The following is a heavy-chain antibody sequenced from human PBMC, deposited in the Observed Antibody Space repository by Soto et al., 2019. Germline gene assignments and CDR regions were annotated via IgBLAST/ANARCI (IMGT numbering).Heavy chain of an antibody. CDR3: TTQRLGYCSSTSCYGPPIRYY. D-gene: IGHD2-2*01. CDR2: IKSKTDGGTT. J-gene: IGHJ4*02. Sequence: GGSLRLSCAASGFTFSNAWMSWVRQAPGKGLEWVGRIKSKTDGGTTDYAAPVKGRFTISRDDSKNTLYLQMNSLKTEDTAVYYCTTQRLGYCSSTSCYGPPIRYYWGQGTLVTVSS. V-gene: IGHV3-15*01. CDR1: GFTFSNAW.